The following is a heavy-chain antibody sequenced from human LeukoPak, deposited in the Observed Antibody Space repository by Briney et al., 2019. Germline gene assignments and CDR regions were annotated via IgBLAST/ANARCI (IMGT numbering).Heavy chain of an antibody. CDR1: GGSFCGYY. CDR2: INHSGST. Sequence: PSETLSLTCAVYGGSFCGYYCIWIRQPPGKGLEWIGEINHSGSTNYNPSLKSRVTISVDTSKNQFSLKLSSVTAADTAVYYCARDLYCGGDFYHTGGEVDYWGQGTLVTVSS. V-gene: IGHV4-34*01. J-gene: IGHJ4*02. D-gene: IGHD2-21*02. CDR3: ARDLYCGGDFYHTGGEVDY.